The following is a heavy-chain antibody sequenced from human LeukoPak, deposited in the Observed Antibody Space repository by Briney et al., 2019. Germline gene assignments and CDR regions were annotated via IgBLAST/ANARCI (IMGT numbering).Heavy chain of an antibody. V-gene: IGHV3-74*01. D-gene: IGHD3-16*01. CDR1: GFTFSSYW. Sequence: QAGGSLRLSCAASGFTFSSYWMHWVRQAPGKGLAWVSRINSDGSSTSYADSVKGRFTISRDNAKNSLYLQMNSLRAEDTAVYYCASTELKKVVYTVDAFDIWGQGTMVTVSS. CDR2: INSDGSST. J-gene: IGHJ3*02. CDR3: ASTELKKVVYTVDAFDI.